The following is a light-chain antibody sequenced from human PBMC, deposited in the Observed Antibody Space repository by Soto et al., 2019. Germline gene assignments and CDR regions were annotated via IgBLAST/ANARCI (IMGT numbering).Light chain of an antibody. J-gene: IGKJ1*01. CDR2: GAS. Sequence: EIVLAQSPATLSVSPGERVPIYCRATQTIGNKLAWYLQRPGQAPRVLMYGASTRATDIPARFSGSWSGTEFTLTITGLQSEDVAVYYCQQYNGWPWTFGLGTKVDI. V-gene: IGKV3-15*01. CDR1: QTIGNK. CDR3: QQYNGWPWT.